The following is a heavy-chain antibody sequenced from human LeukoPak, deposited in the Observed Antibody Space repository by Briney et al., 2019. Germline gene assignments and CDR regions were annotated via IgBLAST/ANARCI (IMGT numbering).Heavy chain of an antibody. V-gene: IGHV3-21*01. CDR1: GFTFSSYS. CDR3: AREMTTVTTRAFDI. CDR2: ISSSSSYI. Sequence: PGGSLRLSCAASGFTFSSYSMNWVRQAPGKGLEWVSSISSSSSYIYYADSVKGRFTISRDNAKNSLYLQMNSLRAEDTAVYYCAREMTTVTTRAFDIWGQGTMVTVSS. J-gene: IGHJ3*02. D-gene: IGHD4-17*01.